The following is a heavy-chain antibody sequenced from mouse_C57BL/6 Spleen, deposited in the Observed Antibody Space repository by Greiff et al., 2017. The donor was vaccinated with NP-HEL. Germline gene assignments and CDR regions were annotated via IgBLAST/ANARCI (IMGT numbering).Heavy chain of an antibody. V-gene: IGHV1-69*01. J-gene: IGHJ1*03. CDR2: IDPSDSYT. CDR3: ARGDYSNPNWYFDV. D-gene: IGHD2-5*01. Sequence: QVQLQQPGAELVMPGASVKLSCKASGYTFTSYWMHWVKQRPGQGLEWIGEIDPSDSYTNYNQKFKGKSTLTVDKSSSTAYMQLSSLTSEDSAVYYCARGDYSNPNWYFDVWGTGTTVTVSS. CDR1: GYTFTSYW.